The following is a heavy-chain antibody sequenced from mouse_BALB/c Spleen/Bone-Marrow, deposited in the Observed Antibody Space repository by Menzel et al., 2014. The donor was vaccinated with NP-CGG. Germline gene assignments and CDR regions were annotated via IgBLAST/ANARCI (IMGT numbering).Heavy chain of an antibody. J-gene: IGHJ2*01. V-gene: IGHV4-1*02. Sequence: EVQGVESGGGLVQPGGSLKLSCAASGFDFSRYWMSWVRQAPGKGLEWIGEINPDSRTINYSPSLKDKFIISRDNAKNTLYLRLNKVRSEDTALYHCARPDYYGYLNYWGQGTTLTVSS. CDR2: INPDSRTI. CDR3: ARPDYYGYLNY. CDR1: GFDFSRYW. D-gene: IGHD1-1*01.